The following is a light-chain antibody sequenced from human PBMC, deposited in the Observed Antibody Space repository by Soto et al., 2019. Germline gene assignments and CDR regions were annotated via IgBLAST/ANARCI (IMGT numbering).Light chain of an antibody. CDR3: QKYNSAPLT. J-gene: IGKJ4*01. V-gene: IGKV1-27*01. CDR2: AAS. CDR1: QGISNY. Sequence: IQMTQSPSSLSASLGDRVTITCRASQGISNYLAWYQHKPGKVPKLLIYAASTLQSGVPSRFSGSGSGTDFILTISSLQPEDDATYCCQKYNSAPLTFGGGTKVDIK.